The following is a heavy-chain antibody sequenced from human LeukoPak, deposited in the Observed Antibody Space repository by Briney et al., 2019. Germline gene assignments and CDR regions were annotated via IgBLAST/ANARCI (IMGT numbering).Heavy chain of an antibody. CDR2: ISHSGST. D-gene: IGHD6-19*01. V-gene: IGHV4-34*01. Sequence: SSETLSLTCTVSGGSISSYYWSWIRQPPGKGLEWIGEISHSGSTNYNPSLKSRVTISVDTSKNQFSLKLSSVTAADTAVYYCARGGGVAGIGYYYYGMDVWGQGTTVTVSS. CDR1: GGSISSYY. J-gene: IGHJ6*02. CDR3: ARGGGVAGIGYYYYGMDV.